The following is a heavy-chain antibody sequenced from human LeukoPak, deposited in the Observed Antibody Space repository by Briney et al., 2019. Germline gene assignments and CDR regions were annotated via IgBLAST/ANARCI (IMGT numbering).Heavy chain of an antibody. CDR1: GFTFSSYE. CDR3: ARVGEPYYYDSSGYDDAFDI. CDR2: ISSSGSTI. Sequence: GGSLRLSCAASGFTFSSYEMNWVRQAPGKGLEWVSYISSSGSTIYYADSVKGRFTISRDNAKNSLYLQMNSLRAEDTAVYYCARVGEPYYYDSSGYDDAFDIWGQGTMVTASS. V-gene: IGHV3-48*03. J-gene: IGHJ3*02. D-gene: IGHD3-22*01.